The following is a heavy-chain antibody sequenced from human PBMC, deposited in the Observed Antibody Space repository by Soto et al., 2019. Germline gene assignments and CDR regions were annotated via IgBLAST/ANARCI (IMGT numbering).Heavy chain of an antibody. CDR1: GFTFSSYG. V-gene: IGHV3-33*05. CDR3: AKGGSSHLYYYYGIDV. D-gene: IGHD6-6*01. Sequence: WAASGFTFSSYGMHWVRQAPGKGLEWVAVISYDGSNKYYADSVKGRFTISRDNSKNTLYLQMNSLRAEDTAVYYCAKGGSSHLYYYYGIDVWGQGTTVTVSS. CDR2: ISYDGSNK. J-gene: IGHJ6*02.